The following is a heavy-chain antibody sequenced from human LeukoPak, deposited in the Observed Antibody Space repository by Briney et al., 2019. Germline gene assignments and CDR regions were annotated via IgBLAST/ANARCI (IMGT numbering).Heavy chain of an antibody. CDR2: IHQDAGEK. Sequence: GGSLRLSCAASGFSFSDSWMTWVRQTPGKGLQWVASIHQDAGEKQYLDSVRSRFTISRDNARNSLYLQMNSLRVEDTAVYYCASSKDHYCRYWGQGTPVTVSS. V-gene: IGHV3-7*05. CDR1: GFSFSDSW. CDR3: ASSKDHYCRY. J-gene: IGHJ4*02.